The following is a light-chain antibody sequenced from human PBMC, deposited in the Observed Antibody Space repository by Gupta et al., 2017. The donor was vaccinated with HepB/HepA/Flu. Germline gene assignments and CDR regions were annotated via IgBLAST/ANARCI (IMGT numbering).Light chain of an antibody. CDR1: NLGNKY. V-gene: IGLV3-1*01. CDR2: QDN. J-gene: IGLJ1*01. CDR3: QVWDSSHYV. Sequence: SYDLTQPPSVSVSPGQTATITCSGTNLGNKYTCWYQQKAGQSPTLVIYQDNQRPSGIPARFSASNSGNTATLTISGTQPADEADYYCQVWDSSHYVFGSGTKVTLL.